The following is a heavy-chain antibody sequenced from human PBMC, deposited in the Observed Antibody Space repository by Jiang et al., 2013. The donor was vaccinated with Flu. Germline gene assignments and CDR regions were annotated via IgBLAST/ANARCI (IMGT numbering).Heavy chain of an antibody. CDR1: GESVSSDRAT. J-gene: IGHJ4*02. V-gene: IGHV6-1*01. CDR3: ARDPCRRTDCYSRLEY. CDR2: TYYRSKWYY. D-gene: IGHD2-2*02. Sequence: QTLSLTCVISGESVSSDRATWNWVRQSPSRGLEWLGRTYYRSKWYYDYAISVKNRITINPDTSKNQFSLRLNSVTPEDTAVYYCARDPCRRTDCYSRLEYWAQGTLVTVSS.